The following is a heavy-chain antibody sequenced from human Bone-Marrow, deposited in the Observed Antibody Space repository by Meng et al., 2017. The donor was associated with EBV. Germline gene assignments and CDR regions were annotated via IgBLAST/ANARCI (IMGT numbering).Heavy chain of an antibody. V-gene: IGHV4-39*07. CDR3: ARDAPVYGSGSYYSY. J-gene: IGHJ4*02. D-gene: IGHD3-10*01. Sequence: QLQLQESGPGLVKPSEXLSLTCTVSGGSISSSSYYWGWIRQPPGKGLEWIGSIYYSGSTYYNPSLKSRVTISVDTSKNQFSLKLSSVTAADTAVYYCARDAPVYGSGSYYSYWGQGTLVTVSS. CDR1: GGSISSSSYY. CDR2: IYYSGST.